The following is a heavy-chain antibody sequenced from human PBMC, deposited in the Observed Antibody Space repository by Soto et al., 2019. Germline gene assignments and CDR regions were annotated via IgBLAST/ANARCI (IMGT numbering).Heavy chain of an antibody. Sequence: ASVKVSCKASGGTFSSYAISWVRQAPGQGLEWMGGIIPIFGTANYAQKFQGRVTITADESTSTAYMELSSLRSEDTAVYYCARGEVVTTWGTLGYWGQGTLVTVSS. CDR3: ARGEVVTTWGTLGY. J-gene: IGHJ4*02. CDR1: GGTFSSYA. D-gene: IGHD4-4*01. V-gene: IGHV1-69*13. CDR2: IIPIFGTA.